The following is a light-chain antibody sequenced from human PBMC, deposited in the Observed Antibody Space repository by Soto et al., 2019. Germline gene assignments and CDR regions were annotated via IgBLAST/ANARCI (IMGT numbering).Light chain of an antibody. CDR3: SSYTSSSTLSTYV. J-gene: IGLJ1*01. V-gene: IGLV2-14*03. CDR2: DVS. CDR1: SSDVGGYNY. Sequence: QAVLTQPSSVSGSPGQSIPISCTGTSSDVGGYNYVSWYQHHPGKAPKLMIYDVSNRPSGVSNRFSGSKSGNTASLIISGLQAEDEADYYCSSYTSSSTLSTYVFGTGTKVTVL.